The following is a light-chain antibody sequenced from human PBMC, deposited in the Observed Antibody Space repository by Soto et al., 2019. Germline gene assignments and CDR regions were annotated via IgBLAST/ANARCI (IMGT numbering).Light chain of an antibody. CDR2: LGS. V-gene: IGKV2-28*01. CDR1: QSLLHSNGYKY. Sequence: DIVMTQSPLSLPVTPGEPASISYRSSQSLLHSNGYKYLDWYLQKPGQSPQLLIYLGSNRASGVPDRFSGSGSGTDFTLKISRVEAEDVGIYYCMQALQTPRTFGQGTKVEIK. CDR3: MQALQTPRT. J-gene: IGKJ1*01.